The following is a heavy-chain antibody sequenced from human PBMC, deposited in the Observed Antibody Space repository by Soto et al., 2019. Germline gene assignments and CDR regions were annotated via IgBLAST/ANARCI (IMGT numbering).Heavy chain of an antibody. CDR1: GFTFSDHE. V-gene: IGHV3-48*03. Sequence: GGSLRLSCVVSGFTFSDHEMNWVRQAPGKGPEWVPRISKSGGTTSYADSVKGRFTISRDNARDSLYLHMNSLRAEDTATYYCTRDRSLIFAVPPYGMDVWGQGTTVTVSS. J-gene: IGHJ6*02. D-gene: IGHD3-3*01. CDR2: ISKSGGTT. CDR3: TRDRSLIFAVPPYGMDV.